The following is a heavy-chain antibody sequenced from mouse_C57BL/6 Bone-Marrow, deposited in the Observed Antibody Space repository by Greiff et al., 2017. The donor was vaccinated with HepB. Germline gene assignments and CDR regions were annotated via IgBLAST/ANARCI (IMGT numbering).Heavy chain of an antibody. J-gene: IGHJ4*01. CDR1: GYTFTSYG. CDR2: IYPRSGNT. V-gene: IGHV1-81*01. Sequence: QVQLQQSGAELARPGASVKLSCKASGYTFTSYGISWVKQRTGQGLEWIGEIYPRSGNTYYNEKFQGKATITADTSSNTAYLQLSSLTSEDTAVYYCTTGNFLYYYAMDYWGQGTSVTVSS. CDR3: TTGNFLYYYAMDY. D-gene: IGHD2-1*01.